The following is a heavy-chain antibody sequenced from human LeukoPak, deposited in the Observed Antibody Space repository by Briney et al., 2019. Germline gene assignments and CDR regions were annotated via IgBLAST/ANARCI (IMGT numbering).Heavy chain of an antibody. D-gene: IGHD1-1*01. CDR1: GFTFSSSW. Sequence: GGSLRLSCAASGFTFSSSWMHWVRQGPGKGLVWVSRINGIETITNNADSVKGRFTISRDNAKNTVYLQMNSLRAEDTAIYYCVRGWIDAFDLWGQGTVVTVSS. J-gene: IGHJ3*01. V-gene: IGHV3-74*01. CDR2: INGIETIT. CDR3: VRGWIDAFDL.